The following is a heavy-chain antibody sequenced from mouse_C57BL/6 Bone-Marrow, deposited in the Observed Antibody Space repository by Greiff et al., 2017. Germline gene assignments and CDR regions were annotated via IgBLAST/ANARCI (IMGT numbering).Heavy chain of an antibody. CDR3: ARRHWAWFAY. Sequence: EVKLEESGGDLVKPGGSLKLSCAASGFTFSSYGMSWVRQTPDKRLEWVATISSGGSYTYYPDSVKGRFTISRDNAKNTLYLQMSSLKSEDTALYYWARRHWAWFAYWGQGTLVTVSA. CDR2: ISSGGSYT. V-gene: IGHV5-6*02. J-gene: IGHJ3*01. CDR1: GFTFSSYG.